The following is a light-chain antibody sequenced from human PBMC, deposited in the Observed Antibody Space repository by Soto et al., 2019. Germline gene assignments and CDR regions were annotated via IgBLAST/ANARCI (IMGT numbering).Light chain of an antibody. Sequence: VLTQPRSVSVSPGERATLSCRASQSVGSDLAWYQQKPGQAPRLVIYDIFTRATGVPTRISGSGSGTEFTLTISSLQSEDFAVYYCQQYNSWPLTFGGGTKVDIK. J-gene: IGKJ4*01. V-gene: IGKV3D-15*01. CDR1: QSVGSD. CDR3: QQYNSWPLT. CDR2: DIF.